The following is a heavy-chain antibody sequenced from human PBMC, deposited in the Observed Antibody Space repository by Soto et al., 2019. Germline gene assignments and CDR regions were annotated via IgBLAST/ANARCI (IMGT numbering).Heavy chain of an antibody. V-gene: IGHV3-7*01. Sequence: SGGSLRLSCQASGFNFRMYEMHWVRKAPGKGLEWVANIKQDGSQKYYVDSVKGRFTISRDNAKNSLYLQMNSLRVEDTAVYYCASAYYYDSSGYSPGGYWGQGTLVTVSS. CDR1: GFNFRMYE. D-gene: IGHD3-22*01. J-gene: IGHJ4*02. CDR2: IKQDGSQK. CDR3: ASAYYYDSSGYSPGGY.